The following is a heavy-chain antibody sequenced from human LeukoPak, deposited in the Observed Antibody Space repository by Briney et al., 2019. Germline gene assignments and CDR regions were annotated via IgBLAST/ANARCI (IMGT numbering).Heavy chain of an antibody. CDR1: GYTFSSHG. D-gene: IGHD3-22*01. CDR2: IWFDGSNQ. CDR3: AKDRIPTSGWESDS. Sequence: GGSLRLSCTGSGYTFSSHGMHWVRQAPGKGLEWVAVIWFDGSNQFYADSVRGRFTISRDNSKNTLCLQMNSLRAEDTALYYCAKDRIPTSGWESDSWGQGTLVTVSS. V-gene: IGHV3-33*06. J-gene: IGHJ4*02.